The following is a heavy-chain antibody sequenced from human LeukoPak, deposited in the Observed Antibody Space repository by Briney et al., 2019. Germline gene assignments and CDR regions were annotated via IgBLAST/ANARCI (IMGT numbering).Heavy chain of an antibody. D-gene: IGHD6-13*01. CDR2: INHSGST. J-gene: IGHJ4*02. V-gene: IGHV4-34*01. CDR1: GGSFSGYY. CDR3: ARGRRGSSSWYPRYDY. Sequence: SETLSLTCAVYGGSFSGYYWSWIRQPPGKGLEWIGEINHSGSTNYNPSLKSRVTISVDTSKNQFSLKLSSVTAADTAVYYCARGRRGSSSWYPRYDYWGQGTLVTVSS.